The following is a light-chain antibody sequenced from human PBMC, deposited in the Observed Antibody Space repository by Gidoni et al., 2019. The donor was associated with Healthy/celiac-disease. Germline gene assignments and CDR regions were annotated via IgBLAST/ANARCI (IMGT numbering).Light chain of an antibody. CDR1: QSISSY. Sequence: DIQMTQSPSSLSASVGDRVTITCRASQSISSYLNWYQQKPGKAPTLLIYAAFSLQSGVPSRFSGSGSGIDFTLTISSLQPEDFATYYCQQSYSTPPTFGQGTKLEIK. CDR2: AAF. V-gene: IGKV1-39*01. J-gene: IGKJ2*01. CDR3: QQSYSTPPT.